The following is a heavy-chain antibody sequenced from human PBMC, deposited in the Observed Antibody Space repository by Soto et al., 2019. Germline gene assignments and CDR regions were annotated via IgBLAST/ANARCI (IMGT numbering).Heavy chain of an antibody. CDR1: GFTFSSYA. J-gene: IGHJ6*02. V-gene: IGHV3-30-3*01. CDR2: ISYDGSNK. CDR3: ARDVWTRIQLWGYYYYGMDV. D-gene: IGHD5-18*01. Sequence: QVQLVESGGGVVQPGRSLRLSCAASGFTFSSYAMHWVRQAPGKGLEWVAVISYDGSNKYYADSVKGRFTISRDNSKNTLYLQMNSLRAEDTAVYYCARDVWTRIQLWGYYYYGMDVWGQGTTVTVSS.